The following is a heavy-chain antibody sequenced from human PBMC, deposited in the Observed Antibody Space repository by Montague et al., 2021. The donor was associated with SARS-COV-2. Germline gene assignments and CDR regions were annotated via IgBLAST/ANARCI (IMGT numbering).Heavy chain of an antibody. J-gene: IGHJ4*02. V-gene: IGHV6-1*01. Sequence: CAISGDSVSSTIDTWNWIRQSPPRGLEWLGTTYYWSKWYNDYAESVKSRITIDPDTSKHQFSLHLNSVTPEDTAVYYCARIPVGSKYYFDFWGQGTLVTVSS. CDR1: GDSVSSTIDT. CDR3: ARIPVGSKYYFDF. CDR2: TYYWSKWYN. D-gene: IGHD2-2*01.